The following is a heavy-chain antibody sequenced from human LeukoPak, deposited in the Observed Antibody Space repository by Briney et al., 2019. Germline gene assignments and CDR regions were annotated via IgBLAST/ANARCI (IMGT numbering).Heavy chain of an antibody. CDR3: ARDKAVTTEVTQHFQH. D-gene: IGHD4-23*01. J-gene: IGHJ1*01. CDR1: GYTFTNYG. V-gene: IGHV1-18*01. Sequence: ASVKVSCKASGYTFTNYGFSWARQAPGQGLEWMGWISAYNGYTDYAQKFQFRVTMTTDTSTSTAYMELRSLRSDDTAVYYCARDKAVTTEVTQHFQHWGQGTLVTVSS. CDR2: ISAYNGYT.